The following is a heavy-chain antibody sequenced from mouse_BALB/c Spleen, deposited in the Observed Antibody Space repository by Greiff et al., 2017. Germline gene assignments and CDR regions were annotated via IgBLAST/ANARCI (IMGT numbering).Heavy chain of an antibody. J-gene: IGHJ2*01. CDR2: IWAGGST. CDR1: GFSLTSYG. CDR3: ARGYRRRYEFDY. D-gene: IGHD1-1*01. Sequence: VKLMESGPGLVAPSQSLSITCTVSGFSLTSYGVHWVRQPPGKGLEWLGVIWAGGSTNYNSALMSSLSISKDNSKSQVCLTMISLQTDDTAVYYCARGYRRRYEFDYWGQGTTLTVSS. V-gene: IGHV2-9*02.